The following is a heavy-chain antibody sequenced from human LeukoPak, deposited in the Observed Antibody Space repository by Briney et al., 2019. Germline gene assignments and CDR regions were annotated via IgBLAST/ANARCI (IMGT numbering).Heavy chain of an antibody. CDR3: ASYIAAAGNY. V-gene: IGHV4-34*01. CDR2: INHSGST. J-gene: IGHJ4*02. Sequence: SETLSLTCAVYGGSFSGYYWSWIRQPPGKGLEWIGEINHSGSTNYNPSLKSRVTISVDTSKNQFSLKLSSVTAADTAVYYCASYIAAAGNYWGQGTLVAVSS. CDR1: GGSFSGYY. D-gene: IGHD6-13*01.